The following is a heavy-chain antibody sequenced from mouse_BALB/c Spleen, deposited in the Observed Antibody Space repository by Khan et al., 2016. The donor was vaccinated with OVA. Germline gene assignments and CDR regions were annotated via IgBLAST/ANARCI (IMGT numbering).Heavy chain of an antibody. J-gene: IGHJ3*01. CDR2: IDPFNGGT. D-gene: IGHD2-2*01. CDR1: GYSFTSYY. Sequence: EVELVESGPELMKPGASVKISCKASGYSFTSYYIHWVKQSHGKSLEWIGYIDPFNGGTSYNPKFKGKATLTVDKSSSTAYMHLSSLTSDDSAVYYCARHGCVAWVAYWGQGTLVTVSS. V-gene: IGHV1S135*01. CDR3: ARHGCVAWVAY.